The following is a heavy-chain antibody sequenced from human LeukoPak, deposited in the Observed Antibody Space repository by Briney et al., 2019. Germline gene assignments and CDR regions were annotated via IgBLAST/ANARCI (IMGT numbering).Heavy chain of an antibody. CDR3: ARVSSPGYYYYYMDV. V-gene: IGHV4-34*01. CDR2: INHSGST. CDR1: GGSFSGYY. J-gene: IGHJ6*03. Sequence: SETLSLTCALYGGSFSGYYWSWIRQPPGKGLEWIGEINHSGSTNYNPSLKSRVTISVDTSKNQFSLKLSSVTAADTAVYYCARVSSPGYYYYYMDVWGKGTTVTVSS. D-gene: IGHD2-15*01.